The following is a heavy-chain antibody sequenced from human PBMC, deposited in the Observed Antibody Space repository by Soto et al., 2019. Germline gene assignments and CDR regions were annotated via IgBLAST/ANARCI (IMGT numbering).Heavy chain of an antibody. CDR1: GFTFSSYD. V-gene: IGHV3-13*04. CDR3: ARYSGYGTYWYFDL. CDR2: IGTAGDT. Sequence: EVQLVESGGGLVQPGGSLRLSCAASGFTFSSYDMHWVRQATGKGLEWVSAIGTAGDTYYPGSVKGRFTISRENAKTALYLQMNSLRAGDTAVYYCARYSGYGTYWYFDLWGRGTLVTVSS. J-gene: IGHJ2*01. D-gene: IGHD5-12*01.